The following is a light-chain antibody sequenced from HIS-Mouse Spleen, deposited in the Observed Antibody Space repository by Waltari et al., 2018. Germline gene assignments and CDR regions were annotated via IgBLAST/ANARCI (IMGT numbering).Light chain of an antibody. J-gene: IGLJ2*01. V-gene: IGLV2-14*01. Sequence: QSALTQPASVSGSPGQSITIPCTGTSSDVGGDKYVSWYQQPPGKAHKLMIYEVSNRPSGVSHRFSGSKPGNTASLTISGLQAEDEADYYCSSYTSSSPYVVFGGGTKLTVL. CDR1: SSDVGGDKY. CDR3: SSYTSSSPYVV. CDR2: EVS.